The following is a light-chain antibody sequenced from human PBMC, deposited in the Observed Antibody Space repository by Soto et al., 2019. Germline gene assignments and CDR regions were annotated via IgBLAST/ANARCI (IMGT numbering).Light chain of an antibody. J-gene: IGKJ1*01. CDR1: QTISSW. Sequence: DIQMTQSPSTLSGSVGDRVTITCRASQTISSWLAWYQQKPGKAPKLLIYKASTLKSGVPSRFSCSGTRTEFTLTISSLQPEDFATYYCQHYNSYSEAFGQGTKVDIK. CDR3: QHYNSYSEA. CDR2: KAS. V-gene: IGKV1-5*03.